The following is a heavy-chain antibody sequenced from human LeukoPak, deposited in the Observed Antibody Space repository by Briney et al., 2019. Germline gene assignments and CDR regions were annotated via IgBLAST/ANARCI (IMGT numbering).Heavy chain of an antibody. CDR2: INPSGGST. CDR1: GYTFTSYY. D-gene: IGHD4-23*01. V-gene: IGHV1-46*01. J-gene: IGHJ4*02. CDR3: ARGPYGGNPSLYYFDY. Sequence: ASVKVSCKASGYTFTSYYLHWVRQAPGQELEWLGIINPSGGSTSYVQKFQGRVTMTRDTSTSTVYMVLSSLRSEDTAFYYCARGPYGGNPSLYYFDYWGQGTLVTISS.